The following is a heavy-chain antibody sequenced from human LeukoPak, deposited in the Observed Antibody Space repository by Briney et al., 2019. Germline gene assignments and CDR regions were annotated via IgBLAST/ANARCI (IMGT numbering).Heavy chain of an antibody. V-gene: IGHV3-49*03. CDR3: SRAPYYDFWCDY. J-gene: IGHJ4*02. CDR1: GFTFGDSG. D-gene: IGHD3-3*01. CDR2: IRSKAYGGGV. Sequence: PGGSLRLSYTASGFTFGDSGMSWFRQAPGKELERVGFIRSKAYGGGVEYAASVKGRFTISRDDSKSIAYLLMNSLKTEDTAVYYCSRAPYYDFWCDYWGQGTLVTVSS.